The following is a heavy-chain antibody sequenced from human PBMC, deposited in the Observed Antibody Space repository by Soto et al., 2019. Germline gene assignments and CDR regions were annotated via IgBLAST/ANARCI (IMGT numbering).Heavy chain of an antibody. Sequence: QVQMAQSGGEVKKLGASLKVSCKALGYTFTNYGISWVRQAPGQGLEWMGWISPYNGHTNSAQKFQDRMSMTTDTSTATAYRELRSLRTDDTAVYYCARDHPFIVATMSIDFWGQGTLVSVSS. D-gene: IGHD5-12*01. CDR2: ISPYNGHT. CDR3: ARDHPFIVATMSIDF. CDR1: GYTFTNYG. J-gene: IGHJ4*02. V-gene: IGHV1-18*01.